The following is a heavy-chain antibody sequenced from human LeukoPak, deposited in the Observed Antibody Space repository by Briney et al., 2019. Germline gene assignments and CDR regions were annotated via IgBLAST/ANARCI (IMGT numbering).Heavy chain of an antibody. CDR1: GYTFTGYY. J-gene: IGHJ3*02. V-gene: IGHV1-2*02. Sequence: VASVKVSYKASGYTFTGYYMHWVRQAPGQGLEWMGWINPNSGGTNYAQKFQGRVTMTRDTSISTAYMELSRLRSDDTAVYYCARDSGSYALDIWGQGTMVTVSS. CDR2: INPNSGGT. CDR3: ARDSGSYALDI. D-gene: IGHD1-26*01.